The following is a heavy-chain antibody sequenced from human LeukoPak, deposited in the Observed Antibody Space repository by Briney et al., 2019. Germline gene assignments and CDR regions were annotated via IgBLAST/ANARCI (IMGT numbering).Heavy chain of an antibody. CDR1: GFTFDDYA. J-gene: IGHJ4*02. CDR2: ISWNSGSI. V-gene: IGHV3-9*01. D-gene: IGHD6-19*01. Sequence: GRSLRLSCAASGFTFDDYAMHWVRQAPGKGLEGVSGISWNSGSIGYADSVKGRFTISRDNAKNSLYLQMNSLRAEDTALYYCAKDMSVAGRGPFFDYWGQGTLVTVSS. CDR3: AKDMSVAGRGPFFDY.